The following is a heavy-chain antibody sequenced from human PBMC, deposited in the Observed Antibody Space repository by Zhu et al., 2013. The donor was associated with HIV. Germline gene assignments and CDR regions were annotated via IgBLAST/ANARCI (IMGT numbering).Heavy chain of an antibody. V-gene: IGHV1-18*01. CDR3: ARGPDTIIVPFDY. D-gene: IGHD5-18*01. J-gene: IGHJ4*02. CDR1: GYTFTSYS. CDR2: ISAYNGNT. Sequence: QVQLVQSGPEVKNPGASVKVSCQASGYTFTSYSISWLRQAPGQGLEWMGWISAYNGNTKYAQNLQGRVTMTTDTSTSTAYMDLRSLRSDDTAVYYCARGPDTIIVPFDYWGREPWSPSPQ.